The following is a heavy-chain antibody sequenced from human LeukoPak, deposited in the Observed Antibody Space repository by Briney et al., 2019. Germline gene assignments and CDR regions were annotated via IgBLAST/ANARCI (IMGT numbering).Heavy chain of an antibody. CDR3: ARDRELTSYDSAAFDI. Sequence: GPSLTPSRAASGFTFTSYCMHWARLAPGKGLEWLAVIWYDGSNKYDAESVKGRFTSSRDKSKDTMYLQMNSLRAEDTAVYYCARDRELTSYDSAAFDIWGHGTMVTVSS. CDR2: IWYDGSNK. D-gene: IGHD3-22*01. J-gene: IGHJ3*02. CDR1: GFTFTSYC. V-gene: IGHV3-33*01.